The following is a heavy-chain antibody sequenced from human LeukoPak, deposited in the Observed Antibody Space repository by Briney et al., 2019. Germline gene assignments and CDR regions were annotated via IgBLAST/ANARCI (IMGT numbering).Heavy chain of an antibody. Sequence: GGSLRLSCAASGFTFSSYAMHWVRQAPGKGLEWVAVISYDGSNKYYADSVKGRFTISRDNSKNTLYLQMNSLRAEDTAVYYCASTSGEVGYWGQGTLVTVSS. CDR2: ISYDGSNK. CDR3: ASTSGEVGY. CDR1: GFTFSSYA. D-gene: IGHD2-15*01. V-gene: IGHV3-30-3*01. J-gene: IGHJ4*02.